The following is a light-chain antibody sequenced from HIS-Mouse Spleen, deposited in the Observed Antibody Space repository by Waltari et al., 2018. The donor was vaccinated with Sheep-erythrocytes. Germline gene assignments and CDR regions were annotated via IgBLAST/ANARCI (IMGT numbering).Light chain of an antibody. V-gene: IGKV2-30*02. CDR2: KVS. J-gene: IGKJ2*01. Sequence: DVVMTQSPLSLPVTLGQPASISCRSSQSLVHSDGNTYLNWFQQRPGESPRRLIYKVSNRDAGVPDRFSGSGSGTDFTLKISRVEAEDVGVYYCMQGNFGQGTKLEIK. CDR1: QSLVHSDGNTY. CDR3: MQGN.